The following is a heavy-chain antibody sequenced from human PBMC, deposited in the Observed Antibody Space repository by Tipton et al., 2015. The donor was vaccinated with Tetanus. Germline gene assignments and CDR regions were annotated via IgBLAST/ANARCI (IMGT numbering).Heavy chain of an antibody. V-gene: IGHV1-18*01. D-gene: IGHD3-10*01. CDR3: ASHYGSGSDDAFDI. Sequence: QSGAEVKKPGASVKVSCKASGYTFTNFGISWVRQAPGQGLEWMGWISAYNGNTNYAQKLQGRVTMTTDTSTSTAYMELRSLRSDDTAVYYWASHYGSGSDDAFDIWGQGTMVTVSS. CDR1: GYTFTNFG. CDR2: ISAYNGNT. J-gene: IGHJ3*02.